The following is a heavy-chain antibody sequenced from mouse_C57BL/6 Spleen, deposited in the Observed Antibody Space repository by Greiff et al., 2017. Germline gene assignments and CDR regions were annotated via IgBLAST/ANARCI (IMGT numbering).Heavy chain of an antibody. CDR2: IDPSDSYT. V-gene: IGHV1-50*01. CDR1: GYTFTSYW. J-gene: IGHJ3*01. D-gene: IGHD1-1*01. Sequence: VQLQQSGAELVKPGASVKLSCKASGYTFTSYWMQWVKQRPGQGLEWIGEIDPSDSYTNYNQKFKGKATLTVDTSSSTAYMQLSSLTSEDSAVYYCARGATVVDPWFAYWGQGTLVTVSA. CDR3: ARGATVVDPWFAY.